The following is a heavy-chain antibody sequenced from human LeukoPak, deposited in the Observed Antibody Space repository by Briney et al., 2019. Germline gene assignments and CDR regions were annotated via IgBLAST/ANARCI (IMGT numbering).Heavy chain of an antibody. V-gene: IGHV1-8*01. D-gene: IGHD6-19*01. CDR3: ARGYRIAVAGDQPYFDY. CDR2: MSPNSGDT. Sequence: ASVKVSCKASGYTFTSYDINWVRQATGQGLEWMGWMSPNSGDTGYAQKFQGRVTMTRDTFINTAYMELSSLRSEDTAVYYCARGYRIAVAGDQPYFDYWGQGTLVTVSS. J-gene: IGHJ4*02. CDR1: GYTFTSYD.